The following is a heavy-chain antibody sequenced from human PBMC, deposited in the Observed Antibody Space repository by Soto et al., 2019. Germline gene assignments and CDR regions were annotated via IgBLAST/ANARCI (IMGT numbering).Heavy chain of an antibody. J-gene: IGHJ6*02. CDR2: IYWDNDK. Sequence: SGPTLVNPTQTLTLTCTFSGFSLSTGGVGVGWIRQPPGEALEWLALIYWDNDKRYSPSLKSRLTITKDASKNQVVLTMTNMDPVDTATYYCAHSRCGGDCLQSYSSHYYYGMDVWGQGTTVTVSS. CDR1: GFSLSTGGVG. D-gene: IGHD2-21*02. CDR3: AHSRCGGDCLQSYSSHYYYGMDV. V-gene: IGHV2-5*02.